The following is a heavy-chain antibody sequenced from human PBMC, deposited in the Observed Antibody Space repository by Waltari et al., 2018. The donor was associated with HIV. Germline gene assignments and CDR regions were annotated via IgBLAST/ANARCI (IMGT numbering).Heavy chain of an antibody. J-gene: IGHJ6*02. V-gene: IGHV3-74*03. D-gene: IGHD6-13*01. CDR3: ARPLWSPQQLAFYGVDV. CDR1: GFAFRSHW. Sequence: VESGGTAVQPGGSLTLSCSAAGFAFRSHWMHWVRLSPGKGLVWFARIDGDSGVRKYADSGKSRCTISRDNAKSSLYLQMNSLRVEDTAVYYCARPLWSPQQLAFYGVDVWGQGTTVTVSS. CDR2: IDGDSGVR.